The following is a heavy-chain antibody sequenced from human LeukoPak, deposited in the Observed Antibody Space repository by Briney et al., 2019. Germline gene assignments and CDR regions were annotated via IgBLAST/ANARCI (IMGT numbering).Heavy chain of an antibody. D-gene: IGHD6-19*01. CDR2: IYHSGST. CDR1: GGSISSSNW. Sequence: SGTLSLTYSVSGGSISSSNWWSWVRQPPGKGLEWIGEIYHSGSTNYNPSLKSRVTISVDKSKNQFSLKLSSVTAADTAVHYCARGVIAVAGLFDYWGQGTLVTVSS. J-gene: IGHJ4*02. V-gene: IGHV4-4*02. CDR3: ARGVIAVAGLFDY.